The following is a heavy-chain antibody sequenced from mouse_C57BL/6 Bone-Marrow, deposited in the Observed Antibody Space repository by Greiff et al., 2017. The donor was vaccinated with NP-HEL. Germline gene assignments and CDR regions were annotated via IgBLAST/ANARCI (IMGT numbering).Heavy chain of an antibody. CDR3: AMKSLLLRYDY. CDR2: IHPSDSDT. Sequence: QVQLQQPGAELVKPGASVKVSCKASGYTFTRYWMPLVKPRPCPGLEWIGRIHPSDSDTNYNQKFKGKATLTVDKSSSTAYMQLSSLTSEDSAVYYCAMKSLLLRYDYWGQGTTLTVSS. J-gene: IGHJ2*01. D-gene: IGHD1-1*01. V-gene: IGHV1-74*01. CDR1: GYTFTRYW.